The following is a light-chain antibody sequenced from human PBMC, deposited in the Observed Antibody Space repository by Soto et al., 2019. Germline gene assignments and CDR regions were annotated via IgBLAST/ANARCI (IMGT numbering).Light chain of an antibody. CDR1: QSVSRN. J-gene: IGKJ5*01. CDR2: AKS. Sequence: EIVMAQSPATLSVSPGERVNLSCRASQSVSRNLAWHQQKPGQTPRLLIYAKSTRATGIPPRFSGSGSGTELTLTISSLQSEDFAVYYCQNYNNWPITCGQGTRLEIK. V-gene: IGKV3-15*01. CDR3: QNYNNWPIT.